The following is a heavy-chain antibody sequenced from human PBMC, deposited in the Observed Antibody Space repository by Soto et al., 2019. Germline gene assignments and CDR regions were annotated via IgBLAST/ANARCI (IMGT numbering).Heavy chain of an antibody. CDR2: IIPIFGTA. CDR3: ATLAVAGTFDY. D-gene: IGHD6-19*01. CDR1: GGTFSSYA. V-gene: IGHV1-69*13. J-gene: IGHJ4*02. Sequence: GASVKVSFKASGGTFSSYAISWVRQAPGQGLEWMGGIIPIFGTANYAQKFQGRVTITADESTSTAYMELSSLRSEDTAVYYCATLAVAGTFDYWGQGTLVTVSS.